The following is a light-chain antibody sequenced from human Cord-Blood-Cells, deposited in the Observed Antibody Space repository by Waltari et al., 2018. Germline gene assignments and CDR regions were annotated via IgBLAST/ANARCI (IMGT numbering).Light chain of an antibody. V-gene: IGKV4-1*01. Sequence: DSLAVSLGERATINCKSSQSVLYNSNNKNYLAWYQQKPGQPPKLLIYWASTRESGVPDRFSGSGSGTDFTLTISSLQAEDVAVYYCQQYYSTPYTFGQGTKLEIK. CDR3: QQYYSTPYT. CDR2: WAS. CDR1: QSVLYNSNNKNY. J-gene: IGKJ2*01.